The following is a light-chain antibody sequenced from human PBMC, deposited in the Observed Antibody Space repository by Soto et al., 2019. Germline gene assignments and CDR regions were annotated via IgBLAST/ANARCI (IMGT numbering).Light chain of an antibody. V-gene: IGKV1-5*03. Sequence: DSQMTQSPSTLPASVGDRVTITCRASQSISNWLAWYQQKPGKGPKLLIYKASHLESGVPSRFSGSGSGTEFTLTISSLQPGDFATYYCQHYNTYPWTFGHGTKVDIK. J-gene: IGKJ1*01. CDR2: KAS. CDR1: QSISNW. CDR3: QHYNTYPWT.